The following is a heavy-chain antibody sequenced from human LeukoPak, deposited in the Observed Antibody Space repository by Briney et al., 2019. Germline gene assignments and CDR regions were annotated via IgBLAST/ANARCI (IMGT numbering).Heavy chain of an antibody. CDR1: GGSFSGYY. Sequence: SETLSLTCAVYGGSFSGYYWSWIRQPPGKGLEWIGEINHSGSTNYNPSLKSRVTISVDTSKNQFSLKLSSVTAADTAVFYCAGAPAYGGKDYWGQGTLVTVSS. V-gene: IGHV4-34*01. CDR3: AGAPAYGGKDY. J-gene: IGHJ4*02. D-gene: IGHD4-23*01. CDR2: INHSGST.